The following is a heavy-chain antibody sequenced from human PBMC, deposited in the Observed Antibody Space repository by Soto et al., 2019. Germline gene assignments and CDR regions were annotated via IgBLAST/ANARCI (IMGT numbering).Heavy chain of an antibody. Sequence: QVQLVQSGAEVKKYGSSVKVSCKASGGTFSRYAISWVRQVPGQGLEWMGGITPMFGTANYAQKFQGRVTITADESTSTAYMELSSLRSDDTAVYYCAQTLGLAAAGPGRFDLWGRGTLVTVSS. J-gene: IGHJ2*01. V-gene: IGHV1-69*12. CDR2: ITPMFGTA. CDR1: GGTFSRYA. D-gene: IGHD6-25*01. CDR3: AQTLGLAAAGPGRFDL.